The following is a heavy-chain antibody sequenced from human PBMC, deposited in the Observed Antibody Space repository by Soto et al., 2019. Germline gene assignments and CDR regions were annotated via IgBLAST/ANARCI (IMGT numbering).Heavy chain of an antibody. V-gene: IGHV4-31*03. D-gene: IGHD6-19*01. CDR3: ARVLVAGAYYFDY. J-gene: IGHJ4*02. Sequence: QVQLQESGPGLVKPSQTLSLTCTVSGGSISSGGYYWSWIRQHPGKGLEWIGYIYYSGSTYYNPSLKSRVTISGDTSKHQFSLKLSSVTAADTAVYYCARVLVAGAYYFDYWGQGTLVTVSS. CDR1: GGSISSGGYY. CDR2: IYYSGST.